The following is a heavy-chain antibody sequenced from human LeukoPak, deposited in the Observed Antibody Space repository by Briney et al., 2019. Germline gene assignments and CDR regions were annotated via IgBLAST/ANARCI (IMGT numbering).Heavy chain of an antibody. CDR2: IYYSGST. D-gene: IGHD1-26*01. CDR1: GGSISSSSYY. CDR3: AVRSGSYGDAFDI. J-gene: IGHJ3*02. Sequence: SETLSLTCTVSGGSISSSSYYWGWIRQPPGKGLEWIGSIYYSGSTYYNPSLKSRVTISVDTSKNQFSLKLSSVTAADTAVYHCAVRSGSYGDAFDIWGQGTMVTVSS. V-gene: IGHV4-39*07.